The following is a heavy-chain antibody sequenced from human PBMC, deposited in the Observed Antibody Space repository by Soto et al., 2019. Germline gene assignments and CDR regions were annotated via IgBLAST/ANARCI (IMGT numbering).Heavy chain of an antibody. V-gene: IGHV3-74*01. CDR1: GFTFSHYW. J-gene: IGHJ4*02. CDR3: ARGLFLDY. CDR2: INEDESNT. Sequence: EVQLVESGGGLVKPGGSLRLSCATSGFTFSHYWMHWVRQAPGKGPVWVSRINEDESNTNYADSVKGRFTISRDNAKNTLYLQINSLRAEDTAVYYCARGLFLDYWGQGTRVNLSS. D-gene: IGHD3-3*01.